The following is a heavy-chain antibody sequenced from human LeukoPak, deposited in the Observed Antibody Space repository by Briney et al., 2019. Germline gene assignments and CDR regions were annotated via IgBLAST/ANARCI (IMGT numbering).Heavy chain of an antibody. Sequence: PSETLSLTCTVSGGSISSYYWSWIRQPPGKGLEWIGYIYTSGSTNYNPSLKSRVTISVDTSKNQFSLKLSSVTAADTAVYYCARHQTSYSDRKYYFDYWGQGTLVTVSS. D-gene: IGHD4-11*01. J-gene: IGHJ4*02. V-gene: IGHV4-4*09. CDR2: IYTSGST. CDR3: ARHQTSYSDRKYYFDY. CDR1: GGSISSYY.